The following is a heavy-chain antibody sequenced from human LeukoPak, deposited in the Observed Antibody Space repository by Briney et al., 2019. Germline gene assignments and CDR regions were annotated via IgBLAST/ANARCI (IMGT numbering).Heavy chain of an antibody. J-gene: IGHJ3*02. CDR3: ARQTGYMSAFDI. CDR2: IIPIFDTA. Sequence: SVKVSCKASGGTFSSYAISWVRQAPGQGLEWMGGIIPIFDTANYAQKFQGRVTITTDESTSTAYMELSSLRSEDTAVYYCARQTGYMSAFDIWGQGTMVTVSS. V-gene: IGHV1-69*05. CDR1: GGTFSSYA. D-gene: IGHD6-13*01.